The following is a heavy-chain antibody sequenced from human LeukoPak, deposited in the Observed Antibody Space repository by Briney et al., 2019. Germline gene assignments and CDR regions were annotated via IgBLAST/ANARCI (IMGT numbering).Heavy chain of an antibody. Sequence: SETLSLTCTVSGGSISSSSYYWGWIRQPPGKGLEWIGSIYYSGSTYYNPSLKSRVTISVDTSKNQFSLKLSSVTAADTAVYYCARRGTYDFWSGYPSAFDPWGQGTLVTVSS. D-gene: IGHD3-3*01. J-gene: IGHJ5*02. CDR2: IYYSGST. V-gene: IGHV4-39*01. CDR3: ARRGTYDFWSGYPSAFDP. CDR1: GGSISSSSYY.